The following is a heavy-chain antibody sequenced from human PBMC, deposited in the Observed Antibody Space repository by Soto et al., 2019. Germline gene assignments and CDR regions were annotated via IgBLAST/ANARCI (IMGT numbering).Heavy chain of an antibody. CDR2: MSYDGSNE. Sequence: QVQLVESGGGVDQPGRSLRLSCAASGFTFSHYAMHWVRQAPGKGLERVALMSYDGSNEYYADSVKGRFTISRDNSKNTLYLQMNSLRAEDTAVYYCAKDGSHNFDYWGQGTLVTVSS. V-gene: IGHV3-30*18. J-gene: IGHJ4*02. D-gene: IGHD1-26*01. CDR3: AKDGSHNFDY. CDR1: GFTFSHYA.